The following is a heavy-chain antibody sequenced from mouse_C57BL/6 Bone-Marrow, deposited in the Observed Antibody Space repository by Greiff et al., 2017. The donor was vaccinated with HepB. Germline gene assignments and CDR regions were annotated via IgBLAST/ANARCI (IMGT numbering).Heavy chain of an antibody. D-gene: IGHD2-5*01. CDR2: INPSSGYT. Sequence: VQLQQSGAELARPGASVKMSCKASGYTFTSYTMHWVKQRPGQGLEWIGYINPSSGYTKYNQKFKDKATLTADKSSSTAYMQLSSLTSEDSAVYYCARFYSNLYAMDYWGQGTSVTVSS. CDR3: ARFYSNLYAMDY. J-gene: IGHJ4*01. CDR1: GYTFTSYT. V-gene: IGHV1-4*01.